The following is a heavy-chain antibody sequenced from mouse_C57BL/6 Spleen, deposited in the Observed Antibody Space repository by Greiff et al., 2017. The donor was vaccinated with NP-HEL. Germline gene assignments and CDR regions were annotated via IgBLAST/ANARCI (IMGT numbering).Heavy chain of an antibody. CDR1: GYTFTSYW. J-gene: IGHJ1*03. V-gene: IGHV1-61*01. CDR2: IYPSDSET. D-gene: IGHD1-1*01. CDR3: ARRDGSSYDWYFDV. Sequence: QVQLQQPGAELVRPGSSVKLSCKASGYTFTSYWMDWVKQRPGQGLEWIGNIYPSDSETHYNQKFKDKATLTVDKSSSTAYMQLSSLTSEDSAVYYCARRDGSSYDWYFDVWGTGTTVTVSS.